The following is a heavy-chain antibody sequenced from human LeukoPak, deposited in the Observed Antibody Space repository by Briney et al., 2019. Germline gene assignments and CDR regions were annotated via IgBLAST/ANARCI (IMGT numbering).Heavy chain of an antibody. D-gene: IGHD6-25*01. Sequence: GGSLRLSCAASGFTFTSYNMDWVRQAPGKGLEWLSSISSISNYIYYAESVKGRFTISRDNAKNLLYLQMDSLRAEDMAIYYCAGGGLQSQRLDLLDSWGQGVLVTVSS. CDR1: GFTFTSYN. CDR2: ISSISNYI. J-gene: IGHJ4*02. V-gene: IGHV3-21*01. CDR3: AGGGLQSQRLDLLDS.